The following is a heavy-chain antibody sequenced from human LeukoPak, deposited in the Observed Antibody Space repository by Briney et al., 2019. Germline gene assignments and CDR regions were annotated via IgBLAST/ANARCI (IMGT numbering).Heavy chain of an antibody. J-gene: IGHJ4*02. V-gene: IGHV3-15*01. CDR1: GFTFRNAW. CDR2: VKSETDGGTI. CDR3: TIDRLFFQF. Sequence: GGSLRLSCVGSGFTFRNAWVGWVRLSPEKGLEWLGRVKSETDGGTIDHAAPVNGRFNISRDDSSNTVFLQMSSLKIEDTAVYYCTIDRLFFQFWGQGSLVTVSS. D-gene: IGHD3-16*02.